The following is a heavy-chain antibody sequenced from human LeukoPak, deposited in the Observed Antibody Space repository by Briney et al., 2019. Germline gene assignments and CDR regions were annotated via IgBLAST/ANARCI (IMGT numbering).Heavy chain of an antibody. Sequence: PSETLSLTCTVSGGSISSGSYYWSWIRQPAGKGLEWIGRIYTSGSTNYNPSLKSRVTISVDTSKNQFSLKLSSVTAADTAVYYCARRVDYVWGSYRPTALFDIWGQGTMVTVSS. CDR1: GGSISSGSYY. D-gene: IGHD3-16*02. J-gene: IGHJ3*02. CDR3: ARRVDYVWGSYRPTALFDI. V-gene: IGHV4-61*02. CDR2: IYTSGST.